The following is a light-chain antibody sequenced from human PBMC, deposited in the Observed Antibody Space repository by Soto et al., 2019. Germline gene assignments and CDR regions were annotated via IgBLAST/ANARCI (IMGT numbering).Light chain of an antibody. CDR2: NNN. Sequence: QSVLTQPPSASGTPGQRVTISCSGDSANIGSYTVNWYQQLPGTAPKLLIYNNNQRPSGVPDRFSGSKSGTSASLAISGLQSEDESDYYCVAWDDSLNGLVVFGSGTKLTVL. CDR3: VAWDDSLNGLVV. V-gene: IGLV1-44*01. CDR1: SANIGSYT. J-gene: IGLJ1*01.